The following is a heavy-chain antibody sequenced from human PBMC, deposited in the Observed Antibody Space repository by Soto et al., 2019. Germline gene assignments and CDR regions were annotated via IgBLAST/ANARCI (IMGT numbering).Heavy chain of an antibody. V-gene: IGHV1-46*03. CDR1: GYTFTSYY. D-gene: IGHD6-19*01. CDR2: INPSGGST. Sequence: ASVKVSCKASGYTFTSYYMHWVRQAPGQGLGWMGIINPSGGSTSYAQKFQGRVTMTRDTSTSTVYMELSSLRSEDTAVYYCARVGASGYSSGWYTRPFDYWGQGTLVTVSS. J-gene: IGHJ4*02. CDR3: ARVGASGYSSGWYTRPFDY.